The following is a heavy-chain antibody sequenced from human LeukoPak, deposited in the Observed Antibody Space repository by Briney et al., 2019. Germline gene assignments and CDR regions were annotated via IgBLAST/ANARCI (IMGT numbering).Heavy chain of an antibody. CDR3: AAWGSYRSMPLDY. CDR2: IYYSGST. J-gene: IGHJ4*02. D-gene: IGHD3-16*02. Sequence: PSETLSLTCTVSGGSISSGGYYWSWIRQHPGKGLEWIGYIYYSGSTYYNPSLKSRVTISVDTSKNQFSLKLSSVTAADTAVYYCAAWGSYRSMPLDYWGQGTLVTVSS. CDR1: GGSISSGGYY. V-gene: IGHV4-31*03.